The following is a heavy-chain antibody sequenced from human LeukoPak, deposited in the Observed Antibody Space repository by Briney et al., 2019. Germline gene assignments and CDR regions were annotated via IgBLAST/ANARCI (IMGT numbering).Heavy chain of an antibody. D-gene: IGHD4-23*01. CDR2: INPCGGSP. V-gene: IGHV1-46*01. J-gene: IGHJ4*02. CDR3: ARGGSTAATADY. CDR1: GYTFTRYY. Sequence: ASVKVSCKASGYTFTRYYMHWMRQAPGQGPEWMGIINPCGGSPNFAQKFQGRVTMTSDTSTSTVDTELHSLSSEDTAVYFCARGGSTAATADYWGRRTRLSVSS.